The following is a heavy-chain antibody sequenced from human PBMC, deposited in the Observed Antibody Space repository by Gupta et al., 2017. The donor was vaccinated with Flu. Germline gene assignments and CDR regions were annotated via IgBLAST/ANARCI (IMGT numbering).Heavy chain of an antibody. CDR3: ATGINRAVYYYYGMDV. CDR1: GGSISSGGYY. CDR2: IYYSGST. D-gene: IGHD1-20*01. Sequence: QVQLQESGPGLVKPSQTLSLTCTVSGGSISSGGYYWSWIRQHPGKGLEWIGYIYYSGSTYYNPSLKSRVSISVDTSKNQFSLKLSSVTAADTAVYYCATGINRAVYYYYGMDVWGQGTTVTVSS. V-gene: IGHV4-31*03. J-gene: IGHJ6*02.